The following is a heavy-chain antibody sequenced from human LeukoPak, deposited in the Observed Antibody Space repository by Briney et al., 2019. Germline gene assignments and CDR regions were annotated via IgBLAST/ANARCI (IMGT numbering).Heavy chain of an antibody. Sequence: PGGSLRLSCAASGFTFSSYAMSWVRQAPGKGLEWVSAIGGSGGSTSFADSVKGRFTISRDNSKNTLYLQMHSLRAEDTAVYYCAKSRDFSTWHYFDYWGQGTLVTVSS. CDR3: AKSRDFSTWHYFDY. D-gene: IGHD6-13*01. CDR2: IGGSGGST. J-gene: IGHJ4*02. CDR1: GFTFSSYA. V-gene: IGHV3-23*01.